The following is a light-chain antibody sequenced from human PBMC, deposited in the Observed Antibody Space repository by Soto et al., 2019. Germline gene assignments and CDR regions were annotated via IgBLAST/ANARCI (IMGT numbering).Light chain of an antibody. Sequence: DIQMTQSPSSLAASVGDGVTITCRASQGISNYLAWYQQKPGKVPKLMIYATSTLQSGVPSRFSGTGSATNFTLTISSLQPEDFATYYCQKYNSAPYTFGQGTKLGIK. CDR1: QGISNY. CDR3: QKYNSAPYT. V-gene: IGKV1-27*01. J-gene: IGKJ2*01. CDR2: ATS.